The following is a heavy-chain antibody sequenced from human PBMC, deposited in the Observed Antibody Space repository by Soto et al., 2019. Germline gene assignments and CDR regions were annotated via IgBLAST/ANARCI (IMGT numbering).Heavy chain of an antibody. Sequence: SVKVSCKASGGTFSSYAISWVRQAPGQGLEWMGGIIPIFGTANYAQKFQGRVTITADESTSTAYMELSSLRSEDTAVYYCARSAGSFYRKFDPWGQGTLVTVSS. D-gene: IGHD6-13*01. CDR1: GGTFSSYA. CDR2: IIPIFGTA. V-gene: IGHV1-69*13. J-gene: IGHJ5*02. CDR3: ARSAGSFYRKFDP.